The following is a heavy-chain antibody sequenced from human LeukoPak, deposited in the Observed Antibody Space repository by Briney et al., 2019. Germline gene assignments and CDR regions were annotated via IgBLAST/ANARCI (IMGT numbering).Heavy chain of an antibody. Sequence: PSETLSLTCTVSGGSVSSGGYYWSCIRQPPGKGLEWIGYIYHSGSTYYNPSLKSRVTISVDRSKNQFSLKLSSVTAADTAVYYCARSIAARPEFPFDYWGQGTLVTVSS. D-gene: IGHD6-6*01. V-gene: IGHV4-30-2*01. J-gene: IGHJ4*02. CDR2: IYHSGST. CDR1: GGSVSSGGYY. CDR3: ARSIAARPEFPFDY.